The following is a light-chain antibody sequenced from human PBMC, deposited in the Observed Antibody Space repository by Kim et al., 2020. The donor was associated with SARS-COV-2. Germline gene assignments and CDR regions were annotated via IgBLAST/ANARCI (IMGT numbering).Light chain of an antibody. CDR2: GDS. CDR3: QVWDSSSAHYV. CDR1: NRGRKN. J-gene: IGLJ1*01. Sequence: GQRVRITWGGNNRGRKNVHWNQRKPGKAPLVVINGDSNRPSGIPMRFSGSNSGNTATLTMRRAQAGDEADYYCQVWDSSSAHYVFGTGTKVTVL. V-gene: IGLV3-9*01.